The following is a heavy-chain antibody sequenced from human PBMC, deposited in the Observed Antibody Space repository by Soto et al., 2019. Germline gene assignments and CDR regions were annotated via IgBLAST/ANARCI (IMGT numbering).Heavy chain of an antibody. Sequence: ASVKVSCKGSGYTFSNYGISWVRQAPGQGPEWMGWISAYNGNTKYSQKLQGRVTITRDTSASTAYMELSSLRSEDTAVYYCARSIVVVTALDYWGQGTLVTVSS. V-gene: IGHV1-18*01. CDR1: GYTFSNYG. CDR2: ISAYNGNT. CDR3: ARSIVVVTALDY. J-gene: IGHJ4*02. D-gene: IGHD2-21*02.